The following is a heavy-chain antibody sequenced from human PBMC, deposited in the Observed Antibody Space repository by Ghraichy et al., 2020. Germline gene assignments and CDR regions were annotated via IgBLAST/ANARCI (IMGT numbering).Heavy chain of an antibody. J-gene: IGHJ4*02. D-gene: IGHD2/OR15-2a*01. Sequence: GGSLRLSCAASGFTVSKHYMSWVRQAPGKGPEWVSTLYGSGTTYYAASVKGRFAISRDNSKNTLYLQMNSLRVDDTAVYYCARETTSGSHFFEYWGQGTLVTASS. CDR3: ARETTSGSHFFEY. V-gene: IGHV3-53*01. CDR1: GFTVSKHY. CDR2: LYGSGTT.